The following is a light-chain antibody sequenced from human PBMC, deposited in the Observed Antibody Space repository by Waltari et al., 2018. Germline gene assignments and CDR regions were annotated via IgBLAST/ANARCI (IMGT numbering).Light chain of an antibody. CDR1: ADGSKG. CDR2: GDT. J-gene: IGLJ1*01. Sequence: SYVLTQPPSVSVAPGETASISCVGIADGSKGYYWCRQKPGHAPVLVVAGDTDRPSGIPERFSGSNSGNAATLTISRVEAGDEADYYCQVWYIGSDHPYVFGTGTKVTVL. V-gene: IGLV3-21*02. CDR3: QVWYIGSDHPYV.